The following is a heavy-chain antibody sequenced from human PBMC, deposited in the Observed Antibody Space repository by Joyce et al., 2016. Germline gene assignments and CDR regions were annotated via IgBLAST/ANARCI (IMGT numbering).Heavy chain of an antibody. Sequence: QVQLVESGGGVVQPGRSLRLSCVVSGFTFRSHGMHWVRQAPGKGLEWVAVIWFDGSNEYYTDAVKGRFTISRDNSKNTRYLQMNSLRAEDTAVYYCARDSSNKKIDQWGQGTQVTVSS. D-gene: IGHD1/OR15-1a*01. J-gene: IGHJ4*02. CDR2: IWFDGSNE. V-gene: IGHV3-33*01. CDR3: ARDSSNKKIDQ. CDR1: GFTFRSHG.